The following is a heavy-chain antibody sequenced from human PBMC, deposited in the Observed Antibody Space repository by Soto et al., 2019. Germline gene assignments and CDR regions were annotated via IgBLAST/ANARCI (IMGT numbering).Heavy chain of an antibody. CDR1: GFTFSSYG. CDR2: IWYDGSNK. J-gene: IGHJ3*02. V-gene: IGHV3-33*01. CDR3: ARVLTSGYYDSSGYYPHDAFDI. Sequence: VGSLRLSCAASGFTFSSYGMHWVRQAPGKGLEWVAVIWYDGSNKYYADSVKGRFTISRDNSKNTLYLQMNSLRAEDTAVYYCARVLTSGYYDSSGYYPHDAFDIWGQGTMVTVSS. D-gene: IGHD3-22*01.